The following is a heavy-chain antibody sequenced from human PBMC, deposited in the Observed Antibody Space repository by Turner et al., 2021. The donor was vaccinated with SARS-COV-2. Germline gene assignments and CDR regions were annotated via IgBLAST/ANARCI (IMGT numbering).Heavy chain of an antibody. CDR3: AIKLWYISGWYAVDP. Sequence: QVQLQQWGAGLLKPSETLSLTCAVYGGSFSGYYWSWIRQPPGKGLEWIGEINHSGSTNYNPSLKSRVTISVDTSKNQFSLKLSSVTAADTDVYYCAIKLWYISGWYAVDPWGQGTLVTVSS. D-gene: IGHD6-19*01. CDR1: GGSFSGYY. CDR2: INHSGST. J-gene: IGHJ5*02. V-gene: IGHV4-34*01.